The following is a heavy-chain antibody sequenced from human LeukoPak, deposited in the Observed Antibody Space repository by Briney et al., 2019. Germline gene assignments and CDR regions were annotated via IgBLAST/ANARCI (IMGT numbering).Heavy chain of an antibody. CDR1: GGSFSGYY. CDR2: INHSGST. V-gene: IGHV4-34*01. CDR3: ARGHMTTVWFDC. Sequence: SETLSLTCAVYGGSFSGYYWSWIRQPPGKGLEWIGEINHSGSTNYNPSLKSRVTISVDTSKNQFSLKLSSVTAADTAVYYCARGHMTTVWFDCWGQGTLVTVSS. J-gene: IGHJ4*02. D-gene: IGHD4-17*01.